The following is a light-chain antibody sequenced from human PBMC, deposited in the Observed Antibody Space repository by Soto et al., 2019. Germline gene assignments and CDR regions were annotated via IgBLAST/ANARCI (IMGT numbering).Light chain of an antibody. CDR3: QQYNNWWT. Sequence: EIVMTQSPATLSVSPGERATLSCRASQSVSNNLAWYQKKPGQAHRLLIYGASTRATGIPARFSGSGSGTEFTLTISSLQSEDFAFYYCQQYNNWWTFGQGTRVEIK. CDR2: GAS. V-gene: IGKV3-15*01. CDR1: QSVSNN. J-gene: IGKJ1*01.